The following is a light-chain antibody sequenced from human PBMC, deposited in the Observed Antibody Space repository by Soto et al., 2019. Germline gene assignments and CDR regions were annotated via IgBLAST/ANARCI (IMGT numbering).Light chain of an antibody. Sequence: QSVLTQPPSVSGAPGQRVTISCTGSSSNIGAGYDVHWYQQLPGTAPKLLIYSNNQRPSGVPDRISGSKSGTSASLAISGLQSEDEADYYCAAWDDSLNGPVFGTGTKLTVL. CDR1: SSNIGAGYD. J-gene: IGLJ1*01. V-gene: IGLV1-44*01. CDR2: SNN. CDR3: AAWDDSLNGPV.